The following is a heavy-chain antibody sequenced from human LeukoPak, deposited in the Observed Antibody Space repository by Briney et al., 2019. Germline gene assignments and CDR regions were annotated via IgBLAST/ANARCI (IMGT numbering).Heavy chain of an antibody. V-gene: IGHV3-74*01. CDR1: GFTFSSYW. CDR2: INSDGSST. CDR3: ARITETAIVTDRYGLDV. J-gene: IGHJ6*02. Sequence: GGSLRLSCAASGFTFSSYWMHWVRQAPGKGLVWVSRINSDGSSTSYADSVKGRFTISRDNAKNTLYLQMNSLRAEDTAVYYCARITETAIVTDRYGLDVWGQGTTVTVSS. D-gene: IGHD5-18*01.